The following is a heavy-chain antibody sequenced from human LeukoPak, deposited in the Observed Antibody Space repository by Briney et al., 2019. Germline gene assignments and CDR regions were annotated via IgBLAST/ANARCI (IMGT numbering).Heavy chain of an antibody. V-gene: IGHV4-59*12. J-gene: IGHJ4*02. CDR1: GGSISSYY. D-gene: IGHD3-3*01. CDR2: VYYSGST. CDR3: ARLFAVVTRFFDY. Sequence: SETLSLTCTVSGGSISSYYWSWIRQPPGKGLEWVGSVYYSGSTYYNPSLKSRVTISLDTSTNHFSLKLSSVTAADTAVYYCARLFAVVTRFFDYWGQGILVTVSS.